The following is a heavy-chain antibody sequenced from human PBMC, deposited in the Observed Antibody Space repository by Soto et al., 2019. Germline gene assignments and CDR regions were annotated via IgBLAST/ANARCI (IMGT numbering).Heavy chain of an antibody. CDR2: IYYSGIT. CDR1: GGSISSYY. J-gene: IGHJ6*02. Sequence: SETLSLTCTVSGGSISSYYWSWIRQPPGKGLEWIGYIYYSGITNYNPSLKSRVTISVDTSKNQFSLKLSSVTAADTAVYYCARDKRLLQRLSMDVWGQGTTVTVYS. D-gene: IGHD6-25*01. V-gene: IGHV4-59*01. CDR3: ARDKRLLQRLSMDV.